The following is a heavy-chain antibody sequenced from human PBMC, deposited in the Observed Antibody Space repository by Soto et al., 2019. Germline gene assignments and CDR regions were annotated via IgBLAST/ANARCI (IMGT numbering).Heavy chain of an antibody. D-gene: IGHD3-22*01. CDR3: AKDTGGDYYDSSGYFFPAFDI. J-gene: IGHJ3*02. CDR1: GGSISSYY. CDR2: IYYRGST. Sequence: LSLTCTVSGGSISSYYWSWIRQPPGKGLVWIGYIYYRGSTNYNPSLKSRVTISVDTSKNQFSLKLSSVTAADTALYYCAKDTGGDYYDSSGYFFPAFDIWGQGTMVTVSS. V-gene: IGHV4-59*01.